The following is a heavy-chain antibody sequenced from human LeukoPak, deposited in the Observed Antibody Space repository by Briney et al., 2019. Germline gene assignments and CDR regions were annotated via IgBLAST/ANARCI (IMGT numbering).Heavy chain of an antibody. J-gene: IGHJ6*02. V-gene: IGHV4-30-4*01. D-gene: IGHD5-18*01. Sequence: SETLSLTCTVSGGSISSGDYYWSWIRQPPGKGLEWIAYISHSGSTYYNPSLKSRVTISVDTSKNQFSLKLSSVTAADTAVYYCARGDTYYYYGMDVRGQGTTVTVSS. CDR1: GGSISSGDYY. CDR2: ISHSGST. CDR3: ARGDTYYYYGMDV.